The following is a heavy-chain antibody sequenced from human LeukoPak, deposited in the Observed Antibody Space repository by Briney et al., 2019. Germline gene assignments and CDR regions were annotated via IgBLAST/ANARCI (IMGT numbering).Heavy chain of an antibody. Sequence: GGSLRLSCAASGFAFSSYAMNWVRQAPGKGLEWVSDISSSGGSTYYADSVKGRFTISRDNAKNSLYLQMNSLRAEDTAVYYCARDLIPGGGDCQGGYWGQGTLVTVSS. J-gene: IGHJ4*02. CDR2: ISSSGGST. CDR3: ARDLIPGGGDCQGGY. CDR1: GFAFSSYA. V-gene: IGHV3-48*04. D-gene: IGHD2-21*02.